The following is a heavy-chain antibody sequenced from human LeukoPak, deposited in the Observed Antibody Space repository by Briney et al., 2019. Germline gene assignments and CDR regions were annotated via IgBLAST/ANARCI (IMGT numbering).Heavy chain of an antibody. D-gene: IGHD1-26*01. CDR1: GFTFSSYA. CDR2: IIPIFGTA. J-gene: IGHJ4*02. V-gene: IGHV1-69*05. CDR3: ARDPAAYSGSYYFYY. Sequence: ASVKVSCKASGFTFSSYAISWVRQASGQGLEWMGRIIPIFGTANYAQKFQGRVTITTDESTSTAYMELSSLRSEDTAAYYCARDPAAYSGSYYFYYWGQGTLVTVSS.